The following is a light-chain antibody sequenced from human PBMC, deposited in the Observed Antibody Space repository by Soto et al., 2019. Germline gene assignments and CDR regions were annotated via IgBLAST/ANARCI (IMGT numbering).Light chain of an antibody. V-gene: IGKV1-33*01. J-gene: IGKJ4*01. CDR2: DAS. Sequence: DIQMTQSPSSLSASVGDRVTITCQASQDISYYLNWYQQKPGKAPKILIYDASVLEAGVPFRFMVGGSGKHCTLSISSLQAEDVAAYYCQQFDNLPLTFGGGTKVDIK. CDR1: QDISYY. CDR3: QQFDNLPLT.